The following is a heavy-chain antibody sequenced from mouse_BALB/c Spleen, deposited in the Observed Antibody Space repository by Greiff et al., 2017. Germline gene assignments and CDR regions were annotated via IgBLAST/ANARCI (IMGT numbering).Heavy chain of an antibody. CDR3: ARDTTSY. D-gene: IGHD1-1*01. CDR2: IYPGDGDT. V-gene: IGHV1-87*01. CDR1: GYTFTSYW. Sequence: VQLQQSGAELARPGASVKLSCKASGYTFTSYWMQWVKQRPGQGLEWIGAIYPGDGDTRYTQKFKGKATLTADKSSSTAYMQLSSLASEDSAVYYCARDTTSYWGQGTTLTVSS. J-gene: IGHJ2*01.